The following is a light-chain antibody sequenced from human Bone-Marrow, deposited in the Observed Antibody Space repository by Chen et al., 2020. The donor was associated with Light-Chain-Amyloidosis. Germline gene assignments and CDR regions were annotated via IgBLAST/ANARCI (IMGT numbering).Light chain of an antibody. Sequence: SYELTQPPSVSVSPGQTARINCSGYDLPTKYAYCYQQKPRQAPVLVIHRDTERPSGISERFSGSSSGTTSTLTISGVQAEDEADYHCQSADSSGTYEVIFGGGTKLTVL. CDR1: DLPTKY. CDR3: QSADSSGTYEVI. CDR2: RDT. V-gene: IGLV3-25*03. J-gene: IGLJ2*01.